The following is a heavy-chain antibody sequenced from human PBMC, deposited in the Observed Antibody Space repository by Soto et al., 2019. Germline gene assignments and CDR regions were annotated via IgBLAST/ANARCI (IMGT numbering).Heavy chain of an antibody. J-gene: IGHJ4*02. CDR3: AKVVVAATRHTDFDS. D-gene: IGHD2-15*01. Sequence: SETLSLTCTVSGGSINSNNYYWAWIRQPPGRGLAWIASIYYDGSTYYNPSLKSRVSISVDTSKNHFSLKLSSATAADTAVYYCAKVVVAATRHTDFDSWGQGTLVTVSS. CDR2: IYYDGST. V-gene: IGHV4-39*02. CDR1: GGSINSNNYY.